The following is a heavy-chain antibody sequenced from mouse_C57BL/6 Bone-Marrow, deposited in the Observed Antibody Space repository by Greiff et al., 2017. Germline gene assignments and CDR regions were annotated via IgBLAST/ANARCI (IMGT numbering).Heavy chain of an antibody. CDR1: GFSLTSSA. V-gene: IGHV2-9-1*01. CDR2: IWTGGGT. Sequence: VKLLESGPGLVAPSQCLSITCTVSGFSLTSSAIRWVRQPPGKGLAWLCVIWTGGGTNYNSALNSTLILSKDNSKSQGFVKMNSRQTDDTGKDYCVRSGADYYGSIDFDYGGQGTTLTVAS. CDR3: VRSGADYYGSIDFDY. D-gene: IGHD1-1*01. J-gene: IGHJ2*01.